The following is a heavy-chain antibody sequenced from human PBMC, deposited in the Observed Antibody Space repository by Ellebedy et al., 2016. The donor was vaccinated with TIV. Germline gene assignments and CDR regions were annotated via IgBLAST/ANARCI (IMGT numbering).Heavy chain of an antibody. D-gene: IGHD5-18*01. Sequence: SETLSLXCTVSGGSVSSGSYYWSWIRQPPGKGLEWIGYIYYSGSTNYNPSLKSRVTISVDTSKNQFSLKLSSVTAADTAVYYCASKSLQLWLPIDYWGQGTLVTVSS. J-gene: IGHJ4*02. CDR1: GGSVSSGSYY. V-gene: IGHV4-61*01. CDR2: IYYSGST. CDR3: ASKSLQLWLPIDY.